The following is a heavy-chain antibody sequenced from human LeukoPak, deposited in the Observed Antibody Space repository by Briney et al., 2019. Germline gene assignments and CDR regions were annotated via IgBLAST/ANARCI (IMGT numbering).Heavy chain of an antibody. V-gene: IGHV3-48*02. Sequence: PGGSLRLSCAASGFTFSRFDMNWVRQAPGRGLEWVSYISSSPTTTYYADSVKGRFTISRDNARNSLYLQMNSLRDEDTAVYFCARDLISGAYTFDYWGQGTLVTVSS. CDR1: GFTFSRFD. J-gene: IGHJ4*02. CDR3: ARDLISGAYTFDY. CDR2: ISSSPTTT. D-gene: IGHD1-26*01.